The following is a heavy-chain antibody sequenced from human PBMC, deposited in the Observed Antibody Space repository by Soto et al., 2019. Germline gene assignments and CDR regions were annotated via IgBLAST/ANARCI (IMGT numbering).Heavy chain of an antibody. CDR3: ARDGSSRGLWLGPDY. D-gene: IGHD5-18*01. J-gene: IGHJ4*02. CDR2: ISDDGTNK. CDR1: GFTFSGYA. V-gene: IGHV3-30-3*01. Sequence: GGSLRLSCAASGFTFSGYAMHCVRQAPGKGLQWVAVISDDGTNKHYADSVRGRFTISRDNSKNTLYLQMDSLRPEDTAFYYCARDGSSRGLWLGPDYRGQGTQVTVSS.